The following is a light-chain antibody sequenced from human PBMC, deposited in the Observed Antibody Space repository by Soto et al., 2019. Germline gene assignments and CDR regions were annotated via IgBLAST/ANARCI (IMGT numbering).Light chain of an antibody. Sequence: EIVLTQSPGTLSLSPGEKATLSCKASQSVSRSYLAWYQQKFGQAPRLLIYGAFSSATGIPDRFSGSGSGTDFTLTISRLEPEDGAVYYCQQYASSPLTFGGGTKVEIK. CDR3: QQYASSPLT. CDR2: GAF. CDR1: QSVSRSY. V-gene: IGKV3-20*01. J-gene: IGKJ4*01.